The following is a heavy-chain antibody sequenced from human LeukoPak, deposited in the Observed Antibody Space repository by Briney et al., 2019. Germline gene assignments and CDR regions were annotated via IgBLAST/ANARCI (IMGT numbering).Heavy chain of an antibody. D-gene: IGHD6-19*01. Sequence: SETLSLTCTVSGASMSSYYWSWIRQPPGKGLEWIGDIYNSEKTNHNPSLKSRVTISVDTSKNQFSLKLTSVTAADTAVYYCARWDSGRAGFDYWGQGTRVTVP. J-gene: IGHJ4*02. CDR2: IYNSEKT. CDR3: ARWDSGRAGFDY. V-gene: IGHV4-59*01. CDR1: GASMSSYY.